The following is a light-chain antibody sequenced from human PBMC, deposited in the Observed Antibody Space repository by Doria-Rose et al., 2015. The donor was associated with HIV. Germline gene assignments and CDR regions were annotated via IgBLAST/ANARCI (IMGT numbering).Light chain of an antibody. Sequence: TQSPGTLSLSPEERATLSCRASQSFSSTYLAWYQQKPGQAPSLLIYDGSTRATGIPDGFSASGSGTDFTLTINRLEPEDFALYYCHQYGTSWTFGQGTKVEI. J-gene: IGKJ1*01. CDR2: DGS. CDR3: HQYGTSWT. CDR1: QSFSSTY. V-gene: IGKV3-20*01.